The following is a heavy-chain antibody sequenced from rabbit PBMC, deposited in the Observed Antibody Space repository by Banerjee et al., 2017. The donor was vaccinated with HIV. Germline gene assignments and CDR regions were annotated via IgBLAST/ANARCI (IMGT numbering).Heavy chain of an antibody. CDR1: GFTLSSNYW. J-gene: IGHJ3*01. Sequence: QEQLEESGGDLVKPEGSLTLTCTASGFTLSSNYWICWVRQAPGKGLEWIGCIYAGSDSTCYASWAKGRFTISKTSSTTVTLQMTSLTAADTATYFCARAYGGSSYDIANLWGQGTLVTVS. D-gene: IGHD8-1*01. V-gene: IGHV1S45*01. CDR3: ARAYGGSSYDIANL. CDR2: IYAGSDST.